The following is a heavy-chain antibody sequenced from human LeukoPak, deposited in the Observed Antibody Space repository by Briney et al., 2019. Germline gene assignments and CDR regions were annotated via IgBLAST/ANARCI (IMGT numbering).Heavy chain of an antibody. CDR3: ARGYCTNGVCRWFDP. CDR2: INPSGGST. V-gene: IGHV1-46*01. Sequence: ASVKVSCKASGYTFTSYYMHWVRQAPGQGLEWMGIINPSGGSTSYAQKFQGRVTMTRNTSISTAYMELSSLRSEATAVYYCARGYCTNGVCRWFDPWGQGTLVTVSS. J-gene: IGHJ5*02. D-gene: IGHD2-8*01. CDR1: GYTFTSYY.